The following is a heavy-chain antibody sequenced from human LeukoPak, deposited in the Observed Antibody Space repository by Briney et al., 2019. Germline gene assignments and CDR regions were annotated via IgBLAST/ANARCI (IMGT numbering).Heavy chain of an antibody. V-gene: IGHV3-49*04. Sequence: GGSLRLSCTASEFTFGEYAMTWVRQAPGKGLEWVGFIRSKAFGGTTEYAASVKGRFTISRDDSKSIAYLQMNSLKTEDTAVYYCTRAPYSNYVNLDYWGQGTLVTVSS. CDR1: EFTFGEYA. CDR3: TRAPYSNYVNLDY. D-gene: IGHD4-11*01. CDR2: IRSKAFGGTT. J-gene: IGHJ4*02.